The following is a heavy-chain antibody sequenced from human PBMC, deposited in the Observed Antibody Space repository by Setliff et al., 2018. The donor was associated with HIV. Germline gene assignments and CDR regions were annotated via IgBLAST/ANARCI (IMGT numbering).Heavy chain of an antibody. CDR3: ARHDNYDNGGYYNMDV. CDR1: GYSISSDYY. Sequence: ETLSLTCAVSGYSISSDYYWGWIRQSPGKGLEWLGNIFHSGSTYYAPSLQSRVTMSIDKARDQFSLKLSSVTAADTAVYFCARHDNYDNGGYYNMDVWGKGTTVTVSS. V-gene: IGHV4-38-2*01. D-gene: IGHD3-22*01. CDR2: IFHSGST. J-gene: IGHJ6*03.